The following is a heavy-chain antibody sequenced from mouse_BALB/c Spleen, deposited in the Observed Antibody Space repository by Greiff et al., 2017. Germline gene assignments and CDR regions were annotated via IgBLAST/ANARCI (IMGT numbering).Heavy chain of an antibody. Sequence: EVQLQQSGAELVRPGASVKLSCTASGFNIKDYYMHWVKQRPEQGLEWIGWIDPENGDTEYAPKFQGKATMTADTSSNTAYLQLSSLTSEDTAVYYCTHYYGSSYRFAYWGQGTLVTVSA. CDR1: GFNIKDYY. CDR3: THYYGSSYRFAY. CDR2: IDPENGDT. V-gene: IGHV14-1*01. D-gene: IGHD1-1*01. J-gene: IGHJ3*01.